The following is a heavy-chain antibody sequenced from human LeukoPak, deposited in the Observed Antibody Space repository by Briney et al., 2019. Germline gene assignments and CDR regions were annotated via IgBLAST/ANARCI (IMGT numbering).Heavy chain of an antibody. V-gene: IGHV3-33*06. J-gene: IGHJ5*01. CDR3: AKVEGQERGYDFLLDS. Sequence: PGRPLRLSCAASGFTFSSYGMHWVRQAPGKGLEWVAVIWYDGSNKYYADSVKGRFTISRDNSKNTLYLQMSSLRAEDTAVYYCAKVEGQERGYDFLLDSWRHGTLVTVS. D-gene: IGHD5-12*01. CDR1: GFTFSSYG. CDR2: IWYDGSNK.